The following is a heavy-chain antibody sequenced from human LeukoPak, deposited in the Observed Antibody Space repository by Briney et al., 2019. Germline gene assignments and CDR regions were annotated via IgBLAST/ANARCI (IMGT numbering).Heavy chain of an antibody. Sequence: SETLSLTCTVSGGSVSSSSFYWGWIRQPPGKGLEWIGTISYSGYTTYAPSLKSRVTIFVDASKKQSSLKLSSVTAADTAVYYCAGGFRGTIDPFDYWGQGTQVAVSS. CDR3: AGGFRGTIDPFDY. CDR2: ISYSGYT. J-gene: IGHJ4*02. CDR1: GGSVSSSSFY. D-gene: IGHD3-10*01. V-gene: IGHV4-39*01.